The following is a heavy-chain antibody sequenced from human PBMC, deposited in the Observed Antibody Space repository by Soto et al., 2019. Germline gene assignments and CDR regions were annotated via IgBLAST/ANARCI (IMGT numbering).Heavy chain of an antibody. CDR2: IFYSGGT. CDR1: GASISSRDYY. D-gene: IGHD5-12*01. CDR3: ARPARQDTVAGDY. J-gene: IGHJ4*02. V-gene: IGHV4-39*01. Sequence: SETLSLTCSVSGASISSRDYYWGWIRQTPGKGLEWIGNIFYSGGTNYNPSLKSRVTISLDTSKNQFSLKLSSVTAADTAVYYCARPARQDTVAGDYWGQGTLVTVSS.